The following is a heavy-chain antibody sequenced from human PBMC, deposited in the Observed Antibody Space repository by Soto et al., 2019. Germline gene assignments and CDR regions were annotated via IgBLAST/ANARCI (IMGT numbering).Heavy chain of an antibody. CDR2: IYSGGST. J-gene: IGHJ4*02. CDR1: GFTVSSNY. D-gene: IGHD3-22*01. V-gene: IGHV3-53*01. Sequence: PGGSLRLSCAASGFTVSSNYMSWVRQAPGKGLEWVSVIYSGGSTYYADSVKGRFTISRDNSKNTLYLQMNSLRAEDTAVYYCARAPYYYDSSGYYPGPFDSWGQGSLVTVSS. CDR3: ARAPYYYDSSGYYPGPFDS.